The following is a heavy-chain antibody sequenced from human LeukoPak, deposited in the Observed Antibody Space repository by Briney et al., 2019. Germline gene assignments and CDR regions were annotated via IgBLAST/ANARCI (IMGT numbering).Heavy chain of an antibody. Sequence: NPSGTLSLTCAVSGVSFSSSNWWTWVRQPPGKGLEWIGSIYYSGSTYYNPSLKSRVTISVDTSKNQFSLKLSSVTAADTAVYYCARADAAGSDAFDIWGQGTMVTVSS. J-gene: IGHJ3*02. D-gene: IGHD6-25*01. CDR3: ARADAAGSDAFDI. V-gene: IGHV4-4*02. CDR1: GVSFSSSNW. CDR2: IYYSGST.